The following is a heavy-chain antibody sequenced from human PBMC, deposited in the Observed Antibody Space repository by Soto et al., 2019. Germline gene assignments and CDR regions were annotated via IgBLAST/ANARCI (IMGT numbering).Heavy chain of an antibody. CDR1: GGSFSGYY. D-gene: IGHD6-13*01. CDR2: INHSGST. V-gene: IGHV4-34*01. Sequence: PSETLSLTCAVYGGSFSGYYWSWIRQPPGKGLEWIGEINHSGSTNYNPSLKSRVTISVDTSKNQFSLKLSSVTAADTAVYYCARGRTRAAAVFLASHDYWGQGTLVTVSS. CDR3: ARGRTRAAAVFLASHDY. J-gene: IGHJ4*02.